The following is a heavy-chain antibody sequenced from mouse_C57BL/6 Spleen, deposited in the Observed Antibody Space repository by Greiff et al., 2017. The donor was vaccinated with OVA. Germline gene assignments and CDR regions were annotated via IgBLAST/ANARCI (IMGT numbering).Heavy chain of an antibody. CDR2: ISAGGSYT. J-gene: IGHJ4*01. Sequence: EVKLMESGGGLVKPGGSLKLSCAASGFTFSSYGMSWVRQTPEKGLEWVATISAGGSYTYYTDNVKGRFTISRDNAKNNLYLQMSHLKSEDTAMXYCARRAMDYWGQGTSVTVSS. CDR3: ARRAMDY. CDR1: GFTFSSYG. V-gene: IGHV5-4*03.